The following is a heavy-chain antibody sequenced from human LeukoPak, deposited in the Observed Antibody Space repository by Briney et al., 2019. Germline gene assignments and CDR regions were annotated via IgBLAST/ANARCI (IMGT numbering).Heavy chain of an antibody. CDR3: ARDSGTTGEVKFDP. J-gene: IGHJ5*02. D-gene: IGHD3-10*01. Sequence: PSETLSLTCAVYGGSFSGYYWSWIRQPPGKGLEWIGEINHSGSTNYNPSLKSRVTISLDTSKNQFSLNLISVTAADTAVYYCARDSGTTGEVKFDPWGQGTLVTVSS. CDR1: GGSFSGYY. CDR2: INHSGST. V-gene: IGHV4-34*01.